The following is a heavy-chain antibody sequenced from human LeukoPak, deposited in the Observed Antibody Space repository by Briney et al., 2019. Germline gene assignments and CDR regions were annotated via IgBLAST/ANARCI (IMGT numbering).Heavy chain of an antibody. D-gene: IGHD3-22*01. CDR1: GGSISSDY. J-gene: IGHJ6*02. CDR3: ARLFPDYYDSSGYGYYYGMDV. CDR2: IYYSGST. Sequence: SETLSLTCTVSGGSISSDYWSWIRQPPGKGLEWIGYIYYSGSTNYNLSLKSRVTISVDTSKNQFSLKLSSVTAADTAVYYCARLFPDYYDSSGYGYYYGMDVWGQGTTVTVSS. V-gene: IGHV4-59*08.